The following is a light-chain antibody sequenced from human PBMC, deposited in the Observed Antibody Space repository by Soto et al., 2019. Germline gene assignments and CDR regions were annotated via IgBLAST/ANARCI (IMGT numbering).Light chain of an antibody. J-gene: IGKJ3*01. CDR1: QGISNY. V-gene: IGKV1-27*01. Sequence: DIQMTQSPSSLSASVGDRVTITCRASQGISNYLPWYQQKPGKVPKLLIYSASTLQSGVPSRFSGSGSGTDFTLTSTCLQPEDVASYYCQKYNSAPIGPGTTVDIK. CDR3: QKYNSAP. CDR2: SAS.